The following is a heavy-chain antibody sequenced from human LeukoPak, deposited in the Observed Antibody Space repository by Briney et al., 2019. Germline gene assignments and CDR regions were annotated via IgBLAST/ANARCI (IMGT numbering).Heavy chain of an antibody. V-gene: IGHV4-4*07. J-gene: IGHJ3*02. CDR2: IHTSGST. Sequence: PSETLSLTCTVSGGSISSYYWSWIRQPAGKGLEWIGRIHTSGSTNYNPSLKSRVTMSVDTSKNQFSLKLSSVTAADTAVYYCARVRSYDFWSGITDAFDIWGQGTMVTVSS. CDR1: GGSISSYY. CDR3: ARVRSYDFWSGITDAFDI. D-gene: IGHD3-3*01.